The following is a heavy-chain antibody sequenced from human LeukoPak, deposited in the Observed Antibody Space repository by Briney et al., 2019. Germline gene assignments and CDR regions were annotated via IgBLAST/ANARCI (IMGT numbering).Heavy chain of an antibody. CDR3: AKDKTYYDFWSGHDAFDI. V-gene: IGHV3-23*01. Sequence: GGTLRLSCAASGFTFSSYAMSWVRQAPGKGLEWVSSISGSGGRTHYADSVRGRFTISRDNSKNTLYLQMNSLRAEDTAVYYCAKDKTYYDFWSGHDAFDIWGQGTMVTVFS. CDR1: GFTFSSYA. D-gene: IGHD3-3*01. CDR2: ISGSGGRT. J-gene: IGHJ3*02.